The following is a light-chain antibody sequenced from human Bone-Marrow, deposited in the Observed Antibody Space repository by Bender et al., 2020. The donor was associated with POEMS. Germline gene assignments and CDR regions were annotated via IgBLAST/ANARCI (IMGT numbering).Light chain of an antibody. J-gene: IGLJ3*02. V-gene: IGLV2-14*01. Sequence: QSALTQPASVSGSPGQSITISCTGASSDVGGYNYVSWYQHHPGKAPKLLIHEVSNRPSGVSNRFSGSKSGNTASLTVSGLQAEDEADYYCNSYGDSASANWLFGGGTKLTVL. CDR1: SSDVGGYNY. CDR2: EVS. CDR3: NSYGDSASANWL.